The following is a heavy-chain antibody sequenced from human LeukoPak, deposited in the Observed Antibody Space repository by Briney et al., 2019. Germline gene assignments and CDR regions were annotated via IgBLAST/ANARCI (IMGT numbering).Heavy chain of an antibody. CDR2: IYYSGST. J-gene: IGHJ3*02. V-gene: IGHV4-59*01. CDR1: GGSISSYY. Sequence: SETLSLTCTVSGGSISSYYWSWIRQPPGKGLEGIWYIYYSGSTNYNPSLKSRVTISVDTSKNQFSLKLSSVTAADTAVYYCASYGSRGAFDIWGQGTMVTVSS. CDR3: ASYGSRGAFDI. D-gene: IGHD4-17*01.